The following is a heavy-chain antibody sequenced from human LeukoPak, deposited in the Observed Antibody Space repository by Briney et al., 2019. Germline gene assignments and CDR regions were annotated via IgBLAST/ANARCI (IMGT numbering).Heavy chain of an antibody. CDR1: GFTFSSYA. CDR2: ISGSGSST. J-gene: IGHJ4*02. D-gene: IGHD3-22*01. CDR3: AKDQVSDYYDSSGRFDY. Sequence: GGSLRLSCAASGFTFSSYAMSRVRQAPGQGLEWVSDISGSGSSTYYADSVKGRFTISRDNSKNTLYLQMNSLRAEDTAVYYCAKDQVSDYYDSSGRFDYWGQGTLVTVSS. V-gene: IGHV3-23*01.